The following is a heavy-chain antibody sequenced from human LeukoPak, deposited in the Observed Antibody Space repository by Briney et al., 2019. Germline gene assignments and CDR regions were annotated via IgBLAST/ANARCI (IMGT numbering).Heavy chain of an antibody. CDR2: IYSGGST. J-gene: IGHJ4*02. Sequence: GGSLRLSCAASGLTVSSNYMSWVRQAPGKGLEWVSVIYSGGSTYYADSVKGRFTISRDNSKNTLYLQMNSLRAEDTAVYYCARDLTYDILTGYYLDSEQTRPHHWGQGTLVTVSS. CDR1: GLTVSSNY. CDR3: ARDLTYDILTGYYLDSEQTRPHH. V-gene: IGHV3-53*01. D-gene: IGHD3-9*01.